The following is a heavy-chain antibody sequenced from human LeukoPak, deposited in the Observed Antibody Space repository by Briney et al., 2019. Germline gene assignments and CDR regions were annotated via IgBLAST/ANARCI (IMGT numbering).Heavy chain of an antibody. CDR1: GGSISTYY. J-gene: IGHJ4*02. D-gene: IGHD6-6*01. CDR3: AREGSMTARPFVSIDY. V-gene: IGHV4-4*07. Sequence: SETLSLTCTVSGGSISTYYWSWIRQPAGKGLEWIGRIHTSGNTDYNPSLKSRVTMSVDTSKNQFSLKLSSVTAADTAVYYCAREGSMTARPFVSIDYWGQGTLVTVSS. CDR2: IHTSGNT.